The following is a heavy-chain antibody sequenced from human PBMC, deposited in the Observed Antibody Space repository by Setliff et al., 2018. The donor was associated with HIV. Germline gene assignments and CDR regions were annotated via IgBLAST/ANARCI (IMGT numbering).Heavy chain of an antibody. CDR3: ARDKTYCNYSRCSRAGWYFDL. V-gene: IGHV4-61*05. CDR1: GGSISNSRYY. Sequence: SETLSLTCTVSGGSISNSRYYWSWIRQPPGKGLEWIGYISQSGSTNYNPSLKSRVTISVDKSKNQFSLKLSSVTAADTAVYYCARDKTYCNYSRCSRAGWYFDLWGRGTLVTVSS. CDR2: ISQSGST. D-gene: IGHD2-2*01. J-gene: IGHJ2*01.